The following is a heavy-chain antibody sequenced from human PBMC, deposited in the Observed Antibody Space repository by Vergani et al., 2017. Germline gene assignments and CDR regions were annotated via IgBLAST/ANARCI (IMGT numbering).Heavy chain of an antibody. CDR1: GGTFSSYT. V-gene: IGHV1-69*02. J-gene: IGHJ6*02. CDR2: IIPILGIA. Sequence: QVQLVQSGAEVKKPGSSVKVSCKASGGTFSSYTISWVRQAPGQGLEWMGRIIPILGIANYAQKFQGRVTITADKSTSTAYMELSRLRSDDTAVYYCARGPYYYDSSGYYHYYYGMDVWGQGTTVTVSS. D-gene: IGHD3-22*01. CDR3: ARGPYYYDSSGYYHYYYGMDV.